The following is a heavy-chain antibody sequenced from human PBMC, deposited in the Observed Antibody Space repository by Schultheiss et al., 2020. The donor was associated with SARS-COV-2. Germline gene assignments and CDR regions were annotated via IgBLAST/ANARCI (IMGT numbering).Heavy chain of an antibody. V-gene: IGHV3-30*18. CDR3: AKSYYCSSTSCYYYYYYCMDV. J-gene: IGHJ6*03. D-gene: IGHD2-2*01. Sequence: GGSLRLSCAASGFTFSGYGMHWVRQAPGKGLEWVAVISYDGSNKYYADSVKGRFTISKNNSKNTLYLQMNSLRPEDTAGYYCAKSYYCSSTSCYYYYYYCMDVWGEGTTVTVSS. CDR1: GFTFSGYG. CDR2: ISYDGSNK.